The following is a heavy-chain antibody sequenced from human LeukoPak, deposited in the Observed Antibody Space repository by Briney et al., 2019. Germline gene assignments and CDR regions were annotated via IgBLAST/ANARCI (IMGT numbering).Heavy chain of an antibody. D-gene: IGHD3-22*01. CDR1: GGTFSSYA. V-gene: IGHV1-18*01. J-gene: IGHJ4*02. Sequence: ASVKVSCKASGGTFSSYAIGWVRQAPGQGLEWMGWICAYNGNTNYAQKLQGRVTMTTDTSTSTAYMELRSLRSDDTAVYYCARLPDYYDSSGYFDYWGQGTLVTVSS. CDR3: ARLPDYYDSSGYFDY. CDR2: ICAYNGNT.